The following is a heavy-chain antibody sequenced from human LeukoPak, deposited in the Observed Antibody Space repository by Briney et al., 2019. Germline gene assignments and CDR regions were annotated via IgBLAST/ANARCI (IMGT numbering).Heavy chain of an antibody. CDR2: ISGSDGST. Sequence: GGSLRLSCAASGFTFSSYAMSWVRQAPGKGLEWVSAISGSDGSTYYADSVKGRFTISRDNSKNTLYLQMNSLRAEDTAVNYCANRYCSGGSCYTFDYWGQGTLVTVSS. CDR3: ANRYCSGGSCYTFDY. J-gene: IGHJ4*02. V-gene: IGHV3-23*01. D-gene: IGHD2-15*01. CDR1: GFTFSSYA.